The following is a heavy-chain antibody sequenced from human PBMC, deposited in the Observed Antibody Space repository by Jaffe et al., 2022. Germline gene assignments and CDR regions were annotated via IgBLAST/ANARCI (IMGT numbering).Heavy chain of an antibody. Sequence: QVQEVESGGGVVQPGGSLRLPCTASAFIFPSFGLHWVRQAPGKGLEWVAFIRYDGTTKYYADSVKGRFAISRDNSKNTLYLQMDSLRAEDSAVYYCAKDFYYYGSGRHSFDFWGQGTLVTVSS. J-gene: IGHJ4*02. V-gene: IGHV3-30*02. CDR2: IRYDGTTK. CDR1: AFIFPSFG. D-gene: IGHD3-10*01. CDR3: AKDFYYYGSGRHSFDF.